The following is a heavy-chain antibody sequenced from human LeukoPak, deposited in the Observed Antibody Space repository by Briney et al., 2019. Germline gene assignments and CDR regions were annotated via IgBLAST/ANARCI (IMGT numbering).Heavy chain of an antibody. D-gene: IGHD2-21*01. J-gene: IGHJ4*02. CDR2: ISGSGGST. Sequence: RPGGSLRLSCAVSGITLSNYGMSWVRQAPGKGLEWVAGISGSGGSTNYADSVKGRFTISRDNPTNTLFLQMNSLRAEDTAVYFCAKRGVVIRVILVGFHREAYYFDSWGQGALVTVSS. CDR1: GITLSNYG. CDR3: AKRGVVIRVILVGFHREAYYFDS. V-gene: IGHV3-23*01.